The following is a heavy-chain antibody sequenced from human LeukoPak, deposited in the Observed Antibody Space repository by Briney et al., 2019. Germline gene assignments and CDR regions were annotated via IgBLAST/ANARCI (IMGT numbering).Heavy chain of an antibody. J-gene: IGHJ6*04. D-gene: IGHD3-10*02. CDR1: GFTFSSYA. Sequence: PGGSLRLSCAASGFTFSSYAMSWVRQAPGKGLEWISYISSSGSTIYYADSVKGRFTISRDNAKNSLYLQMNSLRAEDTAVYYCAELGITMIGGVWGKGTTVTISS. V-gene: IGHV3-48*03. CDR3: AELGITMIGGV. CDR2: ISSSGSTI.